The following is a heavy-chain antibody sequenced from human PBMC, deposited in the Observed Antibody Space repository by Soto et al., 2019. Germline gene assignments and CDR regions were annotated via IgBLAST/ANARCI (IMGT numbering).Heavy chain of an antibody. J-gene: IGHJ3*01. CDR1: GGTLNKHA. D-gene: IGHD6-13*01. CDR2: NIPMFGIP. CDR3: ARGGTSGWLKGAYDV. Sequence: QVQLVQSGAEVKKPGSSVKVSCKASGGTLNKHAITWVRRAPGQGLEWLGGNIPMFGIPNYPQKFQGRVTITADDSTNTSHMELHSLTSDDTAVYYCARGGTSGWLKGAYDVWGQGTMVTVSS. V-gene: IGHV1-69*01.